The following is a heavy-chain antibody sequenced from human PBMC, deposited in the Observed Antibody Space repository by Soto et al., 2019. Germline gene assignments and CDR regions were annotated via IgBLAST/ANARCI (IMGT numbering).Heavy chain of an antibody. CDR3: ARDLYPLAYYFDY. CDR1: GYTFTNHG. Sequence: QVQLVQSGAEVKKPGASVKVSCKVSGYTFTNHGIGWVRQAPGQGLEWLGWISGYNGNTKYAQRLEGRVTMPTDTSTSTAYMELRSLKSDDTAVYYCARDLYPLAYYFDYWGQGTLVTVSS. CDR2: ISGYNGNT. J-gene: IGHJ4*02. V-gene: IGHV1-18*01.